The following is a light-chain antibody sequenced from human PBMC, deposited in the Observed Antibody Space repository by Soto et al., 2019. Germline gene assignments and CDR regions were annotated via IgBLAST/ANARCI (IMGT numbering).Light chain of an antibody. CDR2: GAS. Sequence: EMVMTQSPATLSVSPGERATLSCRASRSVNTNLAWYQQTPGQAPRLLIYGASTRATGLPPRFSASGSGTEFTLTISSLQSEDVAVYYCQQYNSWPWTFGHGTKVEMK. J-gene: IGKJ1*01. V-gene: IGKV3-15*01. CDR1: RSVNTN. CDR3: QQYNSWPWT.